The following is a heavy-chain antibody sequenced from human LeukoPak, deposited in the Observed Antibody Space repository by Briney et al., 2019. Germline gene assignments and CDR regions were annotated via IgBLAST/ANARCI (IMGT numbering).Heavy chain of an antibody. D-gene: IGHD2-15*01. CDR3: ARRRGGYPFDY. J-gene: IGHJ4*02. CDR1: GDSISSSNYY. CDR2: IYYSGST. Sequence: SETLSLTCTLSGDSISSSNYYWGSIRQPPGKGLERIGSIYYSGSTYYNPSLKSRVTISVDTSKNQFSLKLSSVTAADTAVYYCARRRGGYPFDYWGQGTLVTVSS. V-gene: IGHV4-39*01.